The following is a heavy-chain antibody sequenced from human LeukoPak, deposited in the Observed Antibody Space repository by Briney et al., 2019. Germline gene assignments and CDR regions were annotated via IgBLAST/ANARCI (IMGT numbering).Heavy chain of an antibody. CDR1: GGSFSGYY. CDR3: ARRGGYSSSWYLDY. CDR2: INHSGST. Sequence: SETLSLTCAVYGGSFSGYYWSWIRQPPGKGLEWIGEINHSGSTNYNPSLKSRVTISVDRSKNQFSLKLSSVTAADTAVYYCARRGGYSSSWYLDYWGQGTLVTVSS. J-gene: IGHJ4*02. V-gene: IGHV4-34*01. D-gene: IGHD6-13*01.